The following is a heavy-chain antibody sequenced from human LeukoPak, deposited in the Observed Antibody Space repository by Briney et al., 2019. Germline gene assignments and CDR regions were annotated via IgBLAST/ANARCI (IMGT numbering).Heavy chain of an antibody. J-gene: IGHJ4*02. CDR3: ARDEYSSGWFDY. V-gene: IGHV4-61*01. CDR2: IYYSGST. D-gene: IGHD6-19*01. Sequence: SQTLSLTCTVSGGSISSGSYYWSWIRQPPGKGLEWIGYIYYSGSTNYNPSLKSRVTISVDTSKNQFSLKLSSVTAADTAVYYCARDEYSSGWFDYWGQGTLVTVSS. CDR1: GGSISSGSYY.